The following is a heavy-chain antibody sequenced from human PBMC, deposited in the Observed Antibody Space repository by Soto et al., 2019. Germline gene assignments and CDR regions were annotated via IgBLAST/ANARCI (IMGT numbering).Heavy chain of an antibody. CDR3: ARVIWSGHLTSDL. J-gene: IGHJ5*02. CDR2: ISSSSSTI. CDR1: GFTFSSNS. V-gene: IGHV3-48*02. Sequence: ESGGGLVQPGGSLRLSCAASGFTFSSNSMNWVRQAPGKGLEWISYISSSSSTIYADSVKGRFTISRDNAKNSLYLQMNSLRDEDTAVYYCARVIWSGHLTSDLWGQGTLVTASS. D-gene: IGHD3-3*01.